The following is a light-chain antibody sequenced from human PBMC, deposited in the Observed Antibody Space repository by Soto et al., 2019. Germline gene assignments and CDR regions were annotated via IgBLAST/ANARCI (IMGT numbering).Light chain of an antibody. CDR2: GAS. CDR1: QSVSSN. V-gene: IGKV3-15*01. J-gene: IGKJ1*01. Sequence: EIVMTQSPATLSDSPLERAAVSCRASQSVSSNLAWYQQKPGQAPRLLIYGASTRATGIPARFSGSGSGTEFTLTISSLQSEDFAVYYCQQYNKWPRTFGQGTKVDIK. CDR3: QQYNKWPRT.